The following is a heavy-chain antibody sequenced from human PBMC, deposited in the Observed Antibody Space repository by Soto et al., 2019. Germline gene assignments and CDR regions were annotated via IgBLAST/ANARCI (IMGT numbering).Heavy chain of an antibody. D-gene: IGHD2-2*01. J-gene: IGHJ3*02. V-gene: IGHV1-8*01. CDR3: ASINSYSSPAMNGAESFVI. CDR2: MNPNSGNT. Sequence: ASVKVSCKASGYTFTSYDINWVRQATGQGLEWMGWMNPNSGNTGYAQKFQGRVTMTRNTSISTAYMELSSLRSEDTAVYYCASINSYSSPAMNGAESFVIWGQATMVTVSS. CDR1: GYTFTSYD.